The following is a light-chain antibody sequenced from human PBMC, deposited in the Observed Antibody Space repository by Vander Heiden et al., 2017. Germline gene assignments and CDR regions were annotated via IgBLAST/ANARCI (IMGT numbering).Light chain of an antibody. V-gene: IGLV1-44*01. J-gene: IGLJ1*01. CDR1: SSNIGGNT. CDR3: ATWDDSLNVYV. CDR2: SNN. Sequence: QSVLPQPPSASGTPGPRVTIPCYGSSSNIGGNTVNWYQHLPGTAPKLLIYSNNQRPSGVPDRFSASKSGTSASLAISGLQSEDEADYYCATWDDSLNVYVFGIGTKVTVL.